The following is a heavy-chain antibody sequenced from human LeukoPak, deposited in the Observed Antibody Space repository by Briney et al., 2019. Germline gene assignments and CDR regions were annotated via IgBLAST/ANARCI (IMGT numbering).Heavy chain of an antibody. D-gene: IGHD2-2*01. Sequence: HPGGSLRLSCAAPGFTFSSSWMHWVRQAPGKGLVWVSRINADGSSTSYADSVKGRFTISRDNAKNTLYLQMNSPRAEDTAVYYCARGDNPNNCSSTSCSKGGDYYYYMDVWGKGTTVTVSS. CDR3: ARGDNPNNCSSTSCSKGGDYYYYMDV. J-gene: IGHJ6*03. CDR1: GFTFSSSW. CDR2: INADGSST. V-gene: IGHV3-74*01.